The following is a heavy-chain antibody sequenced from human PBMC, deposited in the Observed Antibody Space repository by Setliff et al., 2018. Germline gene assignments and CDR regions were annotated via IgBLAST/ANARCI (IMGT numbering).Heavy chain of an antibody. CDR2: FDPEDGET. D-gene: IGHD3-3*01. Sequence: GASVKVSCKVSGYTLTELSMHWVRQAPGKGLEWMGGFDPEDGETIYAQKFQGRVTMTEDTSTDTAYMELSRLRSEDTAVYYCAISTIFGVVSPTPDAFDIWGQGTMVTVSS. V-gene: IGHV1-24*01. CDR3: AISTIFGVVSPTPDAFDI. J-gene: IGHJ3*02. CDR1: GYTLTELS.